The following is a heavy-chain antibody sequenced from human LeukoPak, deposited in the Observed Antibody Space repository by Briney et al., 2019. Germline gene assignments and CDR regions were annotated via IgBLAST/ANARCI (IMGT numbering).Heavy chain of an antibody. Sequence: KASETLSLTCTVSGGSISSYYWSWIRQPAGKGLEWIGRIYTSGSTNYNPSLKSRVTMSVDTSKNQFSLKLSSVTAADTAVYYCASAAPGDIVGATRGAWFDPWGQGTLVTVSS. V-gene: IGHV4-4*07. D-gene: IGHD1-26*01. J-gene: IGHJ5*02. CDR2: IYTSGST. CDR1: GGSISSYY. CDR3: ASAAPGDIVGATRGAWFDP.